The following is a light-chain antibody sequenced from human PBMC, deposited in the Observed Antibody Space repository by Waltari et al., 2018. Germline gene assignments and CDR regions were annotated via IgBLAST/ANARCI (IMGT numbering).Light chain of an antibody. J-gene: IGLJ2*01. V-gene: IGLV2-8*01. CDR3: SSYAGSDNFVV. Sequence: QSALTQPPSASGSPGQSVTISCTGTSSDIGGYNYVSWYQHHPDKAPKLMIYEVSKRPSGVPERFSGSKSDNTASLTVSGLQAEDEADYYCSSYAGSDNFVVFGGGTKLTVL. CDR2: EVS. CDR1: SSDIGGYNY.